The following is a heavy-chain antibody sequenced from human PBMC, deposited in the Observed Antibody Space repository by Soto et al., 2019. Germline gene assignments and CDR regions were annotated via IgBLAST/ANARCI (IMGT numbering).Heavy chain of an antibody. Sequence: QVQLVQSGAEVKKPGASVKVSCKASGYTFTGYYMHWVRQAPGQGREWMGWINPNSGGTNYAQKFQGRVTMTRDTSISTAYMELSRLRSDDTAVYYCARGAARWLHSHGWFDPWGQGTLVTVSS. CDR3: ARGAARWLHSHGWFDP. J-gene: IGHJ5*02. CDR1: GYTFTGYY. V-gene: IGHV1-2*02. D-gene: IGHD5-12*01. CDR2: INPNSGGT.